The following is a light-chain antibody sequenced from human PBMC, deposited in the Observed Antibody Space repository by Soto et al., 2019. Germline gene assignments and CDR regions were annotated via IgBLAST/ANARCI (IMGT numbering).Light chain of an antibody. CDR1: QSVSSN. CDR2: GAS. J-gene: IGKJ4*01. V-gene: IGKV3-15*01. CDR3: QQFSSHPLT. Sequence: AAQCVALGGSRILSRRASQSVSSNLAWYQQIPGQAPRLLIYGASTRATGIPAKFSGGGSGSDFTLTFSRLEPEDFAVYCCQQFSSHPLTFGGGTKVDI.